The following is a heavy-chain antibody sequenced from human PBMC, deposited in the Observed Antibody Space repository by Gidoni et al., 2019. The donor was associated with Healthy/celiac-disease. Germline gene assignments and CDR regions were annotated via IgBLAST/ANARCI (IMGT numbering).Heavy chain of an antibody. CDR3: ASLNPDYIVGAIDFDY. J-gene: IGHJ4*02. CDR2: IYHSGST. Sequence: QVQLQESGPGLVKPSETLSLTCTVSGYSISSGYYWGWIRQPPGKGLEWIGSIYHSGSTYYNPSLKSRVTISVDTSKNQFSLKLSSVTAADTAVYYCASLNPDYIVGAIDFDYWGQGTLVTVSS. V-gene: IGHV4-38-2*02. CDR1: GYSISSGYY. D-gene: IGHD1-26*01.